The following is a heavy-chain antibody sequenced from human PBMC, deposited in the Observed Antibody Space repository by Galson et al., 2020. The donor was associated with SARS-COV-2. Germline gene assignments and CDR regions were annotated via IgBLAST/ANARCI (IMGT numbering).Heavy chain of an antibody. CDR1: GYTFSSYA. D-gene: IGHD3-10*01. Sequence: ASVKVSCKASGYTFSSYAFSWVRQAPGQGLEWMGWISAYDGNTYYARNLQGRVSMTTDTSTRTAYMELRSLRSDDTAVYYCARGIYYGSGVFDFWGQGTLVTVSS. J-gene: IGHJ4*02. CDR3: ARGIYYGSGVFDF. V-gene: IGHV1-18*01. CDR2: ISAYDGNT.